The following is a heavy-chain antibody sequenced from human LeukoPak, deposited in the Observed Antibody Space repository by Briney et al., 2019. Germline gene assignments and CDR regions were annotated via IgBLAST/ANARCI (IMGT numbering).Heavy chain of an antibody. CDR1: GYSFTSYW. V-gene: IGHV5-51*01. Sequence: GASLKISCKGSGYSFTSYWIGWVRQMPGKGLEWMGIIYPGDSDTRYSPSFQGQVTISADKSISTAYLQWSSLKASDTAMYYCARHERRFATVTSYGMDVWGQGTTVTVSS. J-gene: IGHJ6*02. CDR3: ARHERRFATVTSYGMDV. D-gene: IGHD4-11*01. CDR2: IYPGDSDT.